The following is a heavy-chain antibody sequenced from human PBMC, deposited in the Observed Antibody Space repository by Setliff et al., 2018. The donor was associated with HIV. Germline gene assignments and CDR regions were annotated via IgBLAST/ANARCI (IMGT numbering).Heavy chain of an antibody. CDR1: SGSISSHHY. CDR2: ISNTGNI. Sequence: SETLSLTCTVSSGSISSHHYWTWIRQPPGKGLEWIGYISNTGNISYNPSLKSRVTISLDMSKKQFSLKLTSLTAADTAVYYCAREVILRVYGDYAQYHYYMDVWGKGTTVTVSS. D-gene: IGHD4-17*01. V-gene: IGHV4-59*11. CDR3: AREVILRVYGDYAQYHYYMDV. J-gene: IGHJ6*03.